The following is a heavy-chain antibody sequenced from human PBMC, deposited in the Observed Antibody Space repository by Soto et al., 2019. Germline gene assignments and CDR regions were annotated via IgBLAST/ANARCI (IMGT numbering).Heavy chain of an antibody. J-gene: IGHJ6*02. D-gene: IGHD3-3*01. CDR2: IYTSGST. Sequence: KPSETLSLTCTVSGGSISSYYWSWIRQPAGKGLEWIGRIYTSGSTNYNPSLKSRVTMSVDTSKNQFSLKLSSVTAADTAVYYCARGKEYYDFWSGPSDGMDVWGQGTTVTVSS. V-gene: IGHV4-4*07. CDR3: ARGKEYYDFWSGPSDGMDV. CDR1: GGSISSYY.